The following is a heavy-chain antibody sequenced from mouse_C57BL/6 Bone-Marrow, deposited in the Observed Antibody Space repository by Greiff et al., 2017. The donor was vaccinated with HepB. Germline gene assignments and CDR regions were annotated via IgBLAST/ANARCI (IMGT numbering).Heavy chain of an antibody. Sequence: EVKLMESGPGLVKPSQSLSLTCSVTGYSITSGYYWNWIRQFPGNKLEWMGYISYDGSNNYNPSLKNRISITRDTSKNQFFLKLNSVTTEDTATYYCARDGYYAMDYWGQGTSVTVSS. CDR1: GYSITSGYY. J-gene: IGHJ4*01. CDR3: ARDGYYAMDY. V-gene: IGHV3-6*01. CDR2: ISYDGSN.